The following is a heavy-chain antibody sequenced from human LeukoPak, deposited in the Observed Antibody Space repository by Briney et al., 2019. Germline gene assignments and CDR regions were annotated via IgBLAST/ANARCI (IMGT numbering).Heavy chain of an antibody. CDR2: IYYSGST. J-gene: IGHJ4*02. D-gene: IGHD6-13*01. CDR3: ASRYGSSWYYFDY. V-gene: IGHV4-59*06. CDR1: GGSISSYY. Sequence: SETLSLTCTVSGGSISSYYWSWIRQPPGKGLEWIGYIYYSGSTYYNPSLKSRVTISVDTSKNQFSLKLSSVTAADTAVYYCASRYGSSWYYFDYWGQGTLVTVSS.